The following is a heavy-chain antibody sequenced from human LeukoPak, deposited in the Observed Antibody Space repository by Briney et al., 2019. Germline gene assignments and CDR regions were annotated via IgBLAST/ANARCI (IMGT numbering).Heavy chain of an antibody. CDR2: ISGSGGST. D-gene: IGHD6-19*01. CDR1: VSSYA. CDR3: ARDGRAIAVTGTRGYYFDS. V-gene: IGHV3-23*01. Sequence: GGFLRLSCAASVSSYAMSWVRQAPGKGLEWVSTISGSGGSTYYADSVKGRFSISRDNSKNILYLQMNSLTVDDAAVYYCARDGRAIAVTGTRGYYFDSWGQGTLVTVSS. J-gene: IGHJ4*02.